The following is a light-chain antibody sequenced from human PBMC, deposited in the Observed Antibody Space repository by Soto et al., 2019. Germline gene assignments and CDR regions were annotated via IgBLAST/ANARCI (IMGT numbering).Light chain of an antibody. Sequence: QPVLTQPPSVSGAPGQTVTISCTGSTSNIGGGYDVHWYQQLPGAAPKLLIYGHTNRPSGVPDRFSGSTSGTSASLAITGLQPEDEADYYCSSYTTSSTLVFGTGTKLTVL. CDR1: TSNIGGGYD. V-gene: IGLV1-40*01. CDR3: SSYTTSSTLV. CDR2: GHT. J-gene: IGLJ1*01.